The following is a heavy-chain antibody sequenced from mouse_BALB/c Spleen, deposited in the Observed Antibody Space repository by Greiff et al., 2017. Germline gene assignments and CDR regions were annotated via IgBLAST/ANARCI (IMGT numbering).Heavy chain of an antibody. CDR3: ARENYRYDGGWFAY. CDR2: IWGDGST. J-gene: IGHJ3*01. V-gene: IGHV2-6-7*01. D-gene: IGHD2-14*01. CDR1: GFSLTGYG. Sequence: QVQLKESGPGLVAPSQSLSITCTVSGFSLTGYGVNWVRQPPGKGLEWLGMIWGDGSTDYNSALKSRLSISKDNSKSQVFLKMNSLQTDDTARYYGARENYRYDGGWFAYWGQGTLVTVSA.